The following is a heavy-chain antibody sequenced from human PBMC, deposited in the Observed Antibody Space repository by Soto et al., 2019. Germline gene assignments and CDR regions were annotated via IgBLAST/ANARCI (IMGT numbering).Heavy chain of an antibody. CDR2: IDRSGGT. CDR3: ATGEYGRGWPH. V-gene: IGHV3-23*01. D-gene: IGHD6-25*01. Sequence: EVQLLESGGGLLQPGGSLRLSCAASGLTFSDYAMNWVRQAPGKGLEWVSGIDRSGGTNYPGSLRGRFTISRDNSKNTLSLQMSSLRVEDTAMYFCATGEYGRGWPHWGQGTLVIVSS. J-gene: IGHJ1*01. CDR1: GLTFSDYA.